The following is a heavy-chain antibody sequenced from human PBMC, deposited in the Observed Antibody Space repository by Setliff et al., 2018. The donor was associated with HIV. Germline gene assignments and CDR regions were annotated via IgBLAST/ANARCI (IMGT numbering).Heavy chain of an antibody. CDR3: ARVGMTTTYY. V-gene: IGHV4-34*01. Sequence: SETLSLTCAVYGGSFSGYYWSWIRQPPGKGLEWIGEINHSGSSRYNPSLESRVTISVDPSKNQFSLKVSSVTAADTAVYYCARVGMTTTYYWGQGTLVTVSS. CDR1: GGSFSGYY. D-gene: IGHD4-4*01. J-gene: IGHJ4*02. CDR2: INHSGSS.